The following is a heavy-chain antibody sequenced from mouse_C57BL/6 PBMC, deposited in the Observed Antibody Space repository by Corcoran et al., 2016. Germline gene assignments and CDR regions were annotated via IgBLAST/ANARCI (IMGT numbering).Heavy chain of an antibody. V-gene: IGHV1-26*01. CDR3: AREKVSYSNFYY. J-gene: IGHJ2*01. CDR2: INPNNGGT. Sequence: EVQLQQSGPELVKPGASVKISCKASGYTFTDYYMNWVKQSHGKSLEWIGDINPNNGGTSYNQKFKGKATLTVDKSSSTAYMELRSLTSEDSAVYYCAREKVSYSNFYYWGQGTTLTVSS. D-gene: IGHD2-5*01. CDR1: GYTFTDYY.